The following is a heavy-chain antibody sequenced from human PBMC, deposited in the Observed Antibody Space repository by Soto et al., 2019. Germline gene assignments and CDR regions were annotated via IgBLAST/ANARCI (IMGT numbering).Heavy chain of an antibody. CDR3: ARLNYDILTGYYSVDAYGMDV. CDR1: GYSFTSYW. D-gene: IGHD3-9*01. CDR2: IDPSDSYT. Sequence: PGESLKISCKGSGYSFTSYWISWVRQMPGKGLEWMGRIDPSDSYTNYSPSFQGHVTISADKSISTAYLQWSSLKASDTAMYYCARLNYDILTGYYSVDAYGMDVWGQGTTVTVSS. V-gene: IGHV5-10-1*01. J-gene: IGHJ6*02.